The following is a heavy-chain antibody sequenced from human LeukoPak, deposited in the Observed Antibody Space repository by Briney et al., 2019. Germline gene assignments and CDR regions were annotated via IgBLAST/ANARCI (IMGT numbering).Heavy chain of an antibody. CDR3: TSGGWLDF. CDR2: IKEDGSEK. Sequence: PGGSLRLSCAASGSAFSSYWMTWVRQAPGKGLEWVGNIKEDGSEKYYVDSVKGRFTISRDNAKNSLYLQMNSLRVEDTAVYYCTSGGWLDFWGQGTLVTVSS. J-gene: IGHJ5*01. V-gene: IGHV3-7*01. CDR1: GSAFSSYW. D-gene: IGHD3-16*01.